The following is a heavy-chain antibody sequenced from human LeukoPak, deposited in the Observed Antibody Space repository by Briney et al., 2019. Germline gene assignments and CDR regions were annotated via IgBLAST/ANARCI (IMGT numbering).Heavy chain of an antibody. J-gene: IGHJ4*02. D-gene: IGHD3-10*01. CDR2: IKNRANGYTT. CDR1: GFTFSSYG. V-gene: IGHV3-72*01. CDR3: VRAPSYYGSQGDY. Sequence: PGGSLRLSCTASGFTFSSYGMDWVRQAPGKGLVWVGRIKNRANGYTTEYAASVKGRFTVSRDDSKNSLFLQMNSLKTEDTAVYYCVRAPSYYGSQGDYWGQGTLVTVSS.